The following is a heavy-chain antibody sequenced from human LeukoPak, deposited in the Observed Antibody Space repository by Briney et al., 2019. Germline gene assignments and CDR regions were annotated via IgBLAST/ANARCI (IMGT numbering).Heavy chain of an antibody. V-gene: IGHV3-11*01. Sequence: PGGSLRLSCAASGFTFSDYYVSWIRQAPGKGLEWVSYISSSGSTIYYADSVKGRFTISRDNAKNSLYLQMNSLRAEDTAVYYCARDRYCSSTSCRTLQYNWFDPWGQGTLVTVSS. CDR1: GFTFSDYY. CDR2: ISSSGSTI. J-gene: IGHJ5*02. D-gene: IGHD2-2*01. CDR3: ARDRYCSSTSCRTLQYNWFDP.